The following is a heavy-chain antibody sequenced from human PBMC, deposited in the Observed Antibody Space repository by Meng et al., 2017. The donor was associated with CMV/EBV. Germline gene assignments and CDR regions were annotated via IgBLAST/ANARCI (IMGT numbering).Heavy chain of an antibody. CDR2: INHSGST. CDR3: ARGGNWFDP. V-gene: IGHV4-34*01. Sequence: VELQEWGAGLLKPSETLYRTCAVYGGSFSGYYWSWIRQPPGKGLEWIGEINHSGSTNYNPSLKSRVTISVDTSKNQFSLKLSSVTAADTAVYYCARGGNWFDPWGQGTLVTVSS. CDR1: GGSFSGYY. J-gene: IGHJ5*02.